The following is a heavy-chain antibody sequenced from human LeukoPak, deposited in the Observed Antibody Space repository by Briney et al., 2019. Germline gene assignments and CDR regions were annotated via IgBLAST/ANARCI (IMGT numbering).Heavy chain of an antibody. CDR1: GFTFNTFA. CDR3: ARDVGGNDDY. V-gene: IGHV3-23*01. J-gene: IGHJ4*02. D-gene: IGHD4-23*01. CDR2: ISANGDDT. Sequence: PGASLRLSCSASGFTFNTFAMTWVRQAPGKGLEWVSAISANGDDTYYADSVKGRFTISRDNAKNTLYLQMNSLRAEDTAVYYCARDVGGNDDYWGQGTLVTVSS.